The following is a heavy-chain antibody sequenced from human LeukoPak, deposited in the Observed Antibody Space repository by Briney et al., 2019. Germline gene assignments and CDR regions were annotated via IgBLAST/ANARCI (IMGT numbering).Heavy chain of an antibody. CDR3: ARGRYYYDSSGYQHRIMFDP. CDR1: GGSFSGYY. J-gene: IGHJ5*02. Sequence: SETLSLTCAVYGGSFSGYYWSWIRQPPGKGLEWIGEINHSGSTNYNPSLKSRVTISVDTSKNQFSLKLSSVTAADTAVYYCARGRYYYDSSGYQHRIMFDPWGQGTLVTVSS. CDR2: INHSGST. V-gene: IGHV4-34*01. D-gene: IGHD3-22*01.